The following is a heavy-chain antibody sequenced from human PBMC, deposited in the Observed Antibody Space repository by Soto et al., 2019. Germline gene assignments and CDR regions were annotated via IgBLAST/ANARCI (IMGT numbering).Heavy chain of an antibody. V-gene: IGHV4-34*01. J-gene: IGHJ1*01. Sequence: SETLSLTCAVYGGSFSGYYWSWIRQPPGKGLEWIGEINHSGSTNYNPSLKSRVTISVDTSKNQFSLKLSSVTAADTAVYYCARMRYRWLTGFQHWGQGTLVTVSS. CDR3: ARMRYRWLTGFQH. CDR1: GGSFSGYY. D-gene: IGHD6-19*01. CDR2: INHSGST.